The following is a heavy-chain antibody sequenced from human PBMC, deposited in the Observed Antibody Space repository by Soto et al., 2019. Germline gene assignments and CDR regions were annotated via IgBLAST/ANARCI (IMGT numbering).Heavy chain of an antibody. D-gene: IGHD6-19*01. CDR3: ARFGVNSSGWYSDYYYGMDV. J-gene: IGHJ6*02. Sequence: ASVKVSCKASGGTFSSYATSWVRQAPGQGLEWMGGIIPIFGTANYAQKFQGRVTITADESTSTAYMELSSLRSEDTAVYYCARFGVNSSGWYSDYYYGMDVWGQGTTVTVSS. CDR1: GGTFSSYA. V-gene: IGHV1-69*13. CDR2: IIPIFGTA.